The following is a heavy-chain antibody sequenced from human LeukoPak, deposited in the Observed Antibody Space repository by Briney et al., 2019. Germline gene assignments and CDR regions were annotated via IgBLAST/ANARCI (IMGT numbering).Heavy chain of an antibody. Sequence: GGSLRLSCAASGFTFSSYSMNWVRQAPGKGPEWVSSISSRSSHINYADSVKGRFTISRDNAKNSLYLQMNSLRAEDTAVYYCARVGINYDFWSGYPYYYYYYMDVWGKGTTVTVSS. CDR1: GFTFSSYS. CDR3: ARVGINYDFWSGYPYYYYYYMDV. CDR2: ISSRSSHI. J-gene: IGHJ6*03. V-gene: IGHV3-21*01. D-gene: IGHD3-3*01.